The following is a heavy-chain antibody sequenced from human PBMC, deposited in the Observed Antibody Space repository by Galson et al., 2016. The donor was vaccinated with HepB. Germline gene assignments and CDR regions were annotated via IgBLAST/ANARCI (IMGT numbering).Heavy chain of an antibody. CDR1: GFTFSRYG. J-gene: IGHJ1*01. Sequence: SLRLSCAASGFTFSRYGMHWVRQAPGKGLEWVAVIWYDGSNKYYADSVKGRFTISRDSSKNTVYLQMNSLRVDDTAVYYCARDTWTWTGGQGTLVTVSS. V-gene: IGHV3-33*01. D-gene: IGHD3/OR15-3a*01. CDR2: IWYDGSNK. CDR3: ARDTWTWT.